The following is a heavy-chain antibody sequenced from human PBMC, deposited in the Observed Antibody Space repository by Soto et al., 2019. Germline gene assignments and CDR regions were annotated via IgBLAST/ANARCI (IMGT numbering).Heavy chain of an antibody. D-gene: IGHD3-16*02. CDR1: GGSFSGYY. Sequence: PSETLSLTCAVYGGSFSGYYWSWIRQPPGKGLEWIGEINHSGSTNYNPSLKSRVTISVDTSKNQFSLKLSSVTAADTAVYYCARTNPFGGVIGPNDYWGQGTLVTVSS. CDR3: ARTNPFGGVIGPNDY. CDR2: INHSGST. J-gene: IGHJ4*02. V-gene: IGHV4-34*01.